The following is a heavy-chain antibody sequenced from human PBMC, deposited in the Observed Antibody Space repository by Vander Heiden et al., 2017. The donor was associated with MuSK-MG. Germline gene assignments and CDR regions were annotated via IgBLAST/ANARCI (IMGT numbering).Heavy chain of an antibody. J-gene: IGHJ5*02. CDR2: IYYSGST. CDR3: ARATRYYDYVWGSYRLNWFDP. CDR1: GGPLSSYY. D-gene: IGHD3-16*02. V-gene: IGHV4-59*01. Sequence: QVQLQESGPGLVKPSETLSLTCTVPGGPLSSYYWIWIRQPPGKGLEWIGYIYYSGSTNYNPSLKSRVTISVDTSKNQFSLKLSSVTAADTAVYYCARATRYYDYVWGSYRLNWFDPWGQGTLVTVSS.